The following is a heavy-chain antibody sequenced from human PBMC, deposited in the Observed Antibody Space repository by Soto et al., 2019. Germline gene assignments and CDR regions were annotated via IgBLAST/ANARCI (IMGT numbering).Heavy chain of an antibody. CDR3: ARTLIAAAGTNYYYYYGMDV. J-gene: IGHJ6*02. Sequence: GASVKVSCTASGYTFTGYYMHWVRQAPGQGLEWMGWINPNSGGTNYAQKFQGWVTMTRDTSISTAYMELSRLRSDDTAVYYCARTLIAAAGTNYYYYYGMDVWGQGTTVTVSS. D-gene: IGHD6-13*01. CDR1: GYTFTGYY. V-gene: IGHV1-2*04. CDR2: INPNSGGT.